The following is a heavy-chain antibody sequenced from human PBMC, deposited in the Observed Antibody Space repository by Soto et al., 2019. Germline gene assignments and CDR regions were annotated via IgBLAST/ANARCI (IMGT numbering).Heavy chain of an antibody. CDR2: ISWNSGSI. D-gene: IGHD1-26*01. V-gene: IGHV3-9*01. CDR3: AKGGKLLVEGGGY. CDR1: GFTLDDYA. Sequence: EVQLVESGGGLVQPGRSLRLSWAASGFTLDDYAMHWVRQAPGKGLEWVSGISWNSGSIGYADSVTGRFTISRDNAKNCLYLQLTRLRAEDRALIYCAKGGKLLVEGGGYGGPGTLVTVSS. J-gene: IGHJ4*02.